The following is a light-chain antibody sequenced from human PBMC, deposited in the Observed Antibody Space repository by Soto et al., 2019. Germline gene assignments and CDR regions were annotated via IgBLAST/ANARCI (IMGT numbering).Light chain of an antibody. J-gene: IGKJ4*01. Sequence: DIVMTQSPDSLAVSLGERVTINCKSSQSVLYSSNNRNYLAWFQQKPGQPPKLPIYWASTRESGVPDRFSGSGSGTDFTLTISGLQAEDVAVYYCQQYYNTPLTFGGGTKVDTK. V-gene: IGKV4-1*01. CDR3: QQYYNTPLT. CDR1: QSVLYSSNNRNY. CDR2: WAS.